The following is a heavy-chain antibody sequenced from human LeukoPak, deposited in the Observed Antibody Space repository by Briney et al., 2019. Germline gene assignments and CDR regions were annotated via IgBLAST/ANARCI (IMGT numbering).Heavy chain of an antibody. CDR1: GGSFSGYY. J-gene: IGHJ6*02. V-gene: IGHV4-34*01. CDR3: ARDGADGMYYYYGMDV. D-gene: IGHD3-16*01. Sequence: EASETLSLTCAVYGGSFSGYYWTWIRQPPGKGLEWIGEINHSGSTKYNPSLKSRVTISVDTSKNQFSLKLSSVTAADTAVYYCARDGADGMYYYYGMDVWGQGTTVTVSS. CDR2: INHSGST.